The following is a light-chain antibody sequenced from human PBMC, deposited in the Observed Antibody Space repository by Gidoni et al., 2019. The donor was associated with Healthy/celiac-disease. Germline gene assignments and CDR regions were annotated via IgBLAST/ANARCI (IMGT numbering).Light chain of an antibody. Sequence: DIVMPQSPDSLAVSLGERATINCKSSQSVFYSSNNKNSLAWYQQKPGQPPKLLIYWASTRESGVPDRFSGSGSGTDFTLTISSLQAEDVAVYYCQQYYSTLPTFGQGTRLEIK. CDR1: QSVFYSSNNKNS. J-gene: IGKJ5*01. V-gene: IGKV4-1*01. CDR3: QQYYSTLPT. CDR2: WAS.